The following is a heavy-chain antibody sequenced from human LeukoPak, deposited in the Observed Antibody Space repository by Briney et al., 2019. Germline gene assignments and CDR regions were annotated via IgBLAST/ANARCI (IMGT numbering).Heavy chain of an antibody. CDR1: GFTFSSYG. D-gene: IGHD2-21*02. CDR3: AKDLIGGGDGGY. CDR2: ISYDGSNK. Sequence: GGSLRLSCAASGFTFSSYGMHWVRQAPGKGLEWVAVISYDGSNKYYADSVKGRFTISRDNSKNTLYLQMNSLRAEDTAVYYCAKDLIGGGDGGYWGQGTLVTVSS. J-gene: IGHJ4*02. V-gene: IGHV3-30*18.